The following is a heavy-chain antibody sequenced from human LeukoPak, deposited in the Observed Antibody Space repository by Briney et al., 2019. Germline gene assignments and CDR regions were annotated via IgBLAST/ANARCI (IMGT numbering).Heavy chain of an antibody. CDR1: GFTFSSYA. V-gene: IGHV3-30*04. CDR3: ARDGLKRDSSGYYHGVIDY. Sequence: GGSLRLSCAASGFTFSSYAMHWVRQAPGKGLEWVAVISYDGSNKYYADSVKGRFTISRDNSKNTLYLQMNSLRAEDTAVYYCARDGLKRDSSGYYHGVIDYWGQGTLVTVSS. J-gene: IGHJ4*02. CDR2: ISYDGSNK. D-gene: IGHD3-22*01.